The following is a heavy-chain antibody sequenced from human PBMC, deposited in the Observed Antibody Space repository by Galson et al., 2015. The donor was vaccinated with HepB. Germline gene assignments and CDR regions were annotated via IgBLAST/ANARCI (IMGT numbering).Heavy chain of an antibody. CDR1: GFTFDDYA. V-gene: IGHV3-9*01. CDR3: AKDRADSGYDHYGMDV. J-gene: IGHJ6*02. Sequence: SLRLSCAASGFTFDDYAIHWVRQAPGKGLEWVSGISWNSGSIGYADSVKGRFTISRDNAKNSLYLQMNSLTAEVTALYYCAKDRADSGYDHYGMDVWGQGTTVTVSS. CDR2: ISWNSGSI. D-gene: IGHD1-26*01.